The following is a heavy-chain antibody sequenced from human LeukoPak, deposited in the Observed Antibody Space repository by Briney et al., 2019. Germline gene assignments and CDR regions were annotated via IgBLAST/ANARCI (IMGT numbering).Heavy chain of an antibody. D-gene: IGHD1-1*01. CDR1: GFTFSSYW. V-gene: IGHV3-7*01. CDR3: ARDGRGWNPPALDY. CDR2: IKQDGSEK. Sequence: GGSLRLSCAASGFTFSSYWMSWVRQAPGKGLEWVANIKQDGSEKYYVDSVKGRFTISRDNAENSLYLQMNSVRAEDTAVYYCARDGRGWNPPALDYWGQGTLVTVSS. J-gene: IGHJ4*02.